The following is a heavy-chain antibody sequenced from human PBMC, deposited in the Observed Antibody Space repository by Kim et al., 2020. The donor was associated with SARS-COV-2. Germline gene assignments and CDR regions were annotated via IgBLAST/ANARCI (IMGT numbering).Heavy chain of an antibody. CDR3: ARGGDY. Sequence: NHSGSTNYNPSLKSRVTISVDTSKNQFSLKLSSVTAADTAVYYCARGGDYWGQGTLVTVSS. CDR2: NHSGST. V-gene: IGHV4-34*01. J-gene: IGHJ4*02.